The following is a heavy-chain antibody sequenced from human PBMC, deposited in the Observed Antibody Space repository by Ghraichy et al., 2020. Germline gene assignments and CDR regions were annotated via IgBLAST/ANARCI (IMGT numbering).Heavy chain of an antibody. CDR2: LTGSGDST. J-gene: IGHJ5*02. Sequence: GGSLRLSCAASGFTFSSYAMSWVRQAPGKGLEWVSALTGSGDSTYYADSVKGRFTISRDNSKNTLYLQMNSLRAEDTAVYYCAKDLKTPMDCSGGSCYFGGRFDPWGQGTLVTVSS. V-gene: IGHV3-23*01. D-gene: IGHD2-15*01. CDR1: GFTFSSYA. CDR3: AKDLKTPMDCSGGSCYFGGRFDP.